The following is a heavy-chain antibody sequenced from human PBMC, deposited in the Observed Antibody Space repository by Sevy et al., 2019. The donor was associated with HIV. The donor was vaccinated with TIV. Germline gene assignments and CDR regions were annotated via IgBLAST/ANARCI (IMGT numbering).Heavy chain of an antibody. V-gene: IGHV3-23*01. CDR3: AREGCTKPHDY. J-gene: IGHJ4*02. CDR1: GFTFSKYS. Sequence: GESLKISCAASGFTFSKYSMSWVRQPPGKGLEWVSTLSFGWGEINYADSVKGRFTISRENSKSSVYLQMNNLGPEDTAVYYCAREGCTKPHDYWGQGTLVTVSS. CDR2: LSFGWGEI. D-gene: IGHD2-8*01.